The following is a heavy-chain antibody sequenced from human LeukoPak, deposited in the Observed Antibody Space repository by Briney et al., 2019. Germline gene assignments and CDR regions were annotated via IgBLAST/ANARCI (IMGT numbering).Heavy chain of an antibody. CDR3: ATDGYRPQLLNWFDP. Sequence: ASVKVSCKVSGYTLTELSMHWVRQAPGKGLEWMGGFDPEDGETIYAQKFQGRVTMTEDTSTDTAYMELSSLRSEDTAVYYCATDGYRPQLLNWFDPWGQGTLVTVSS. J-gene: IGHJ5*02. CDR1: GYTLTELS. D-gene: IGHD2-2*01. V-gene: IGHV1-24*01. CDR2: FDPEDGET.